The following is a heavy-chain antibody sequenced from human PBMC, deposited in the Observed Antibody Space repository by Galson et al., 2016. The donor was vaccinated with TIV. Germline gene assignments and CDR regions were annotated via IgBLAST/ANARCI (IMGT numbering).Heavy chain of an antibody. V-gene: IGHV4-59*01. CDR2: IYDSGTT. Sequence: LSLTCSVSGASMNDYYWSWIRQPPGKGLEWIGFIYDSGTTNYNPTPERRATISLDASRHQFFLKLTSVTAADSAVYYCVRTDYFDYSLDRWGQGTLVTVSS. CDR3: VRTDYFDYSLDR. CDR1: GASMNDYY. J-gene: IGHJ5*02. D-gene: IGHD3-3*01.